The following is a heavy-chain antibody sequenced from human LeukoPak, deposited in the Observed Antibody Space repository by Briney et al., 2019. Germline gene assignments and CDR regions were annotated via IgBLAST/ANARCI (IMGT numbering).Heavy chain of an antibody. J-gene: IGHJ4*01. CDR1: GYIFTELS. V-gene: IGHV1-24*01. CDR3: AIDTVYYDPPSY. CDR2: SDPENGKT. D-gene: IGHD3-16*01. Sequence: ASVKVSCKVSGYIFTELSMHWVRQSPGKGLGWMGGSDPENGKTVYAQNFQGRVTMTEDTSADTAYMELSSLRSEDTAVYYCAIDTVYYDPPSYWGQGTLVTVSS.